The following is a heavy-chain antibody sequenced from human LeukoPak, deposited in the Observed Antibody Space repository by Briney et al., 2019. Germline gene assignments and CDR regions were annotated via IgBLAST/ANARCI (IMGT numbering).Heavy chain of an antibody. V-gene: IGHV3-11*04. CDR3: ASRYSPFAF. CDR1: GFTFSDYY. CDR2: ISSSGSST. D-gene: IGHD5-18*01. Sequence: GGSLRLSCAASGFTFSDYYMSWIRQAPGKGLEWVSYISSSGSSTYYADSVKGRFTISRDNAKNSLYLQMISLRVEDTAVYYCASRYSPFAFWGQGTLVTVSS. J-gene: IGHJ4*02.